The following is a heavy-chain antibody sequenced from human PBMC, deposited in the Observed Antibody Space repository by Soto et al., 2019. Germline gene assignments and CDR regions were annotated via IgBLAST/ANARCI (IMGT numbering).Heavy chain of an antibody. CDR3: AGDIVATTYN. CDR1: GGSISSSSYY. D-gene: IGHD5-12*01. CDR2: IYYXGRT. J-gene: IGHJ4*02. V-gene: IGHV4-39*01. Sequence: SXTRSLTCTVSGGSISSSSYYWGWIRQPEGKGLEWIXSIYYXGRTYYNPYLXXRVSIYVXXYKNKFSLKLSSVTAADTAVYYCAGDIVATTYNWGQGTLVTVSS.